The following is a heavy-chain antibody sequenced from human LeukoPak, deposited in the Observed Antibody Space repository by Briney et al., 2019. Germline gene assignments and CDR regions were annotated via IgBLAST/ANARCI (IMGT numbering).Heavy chain of an antibody. CDR2: IKQDGSEK. D-gene: IGHD6-19*01. Sequence: PGGSLRLSCAASGFTFSSYWMSWVRQAPGKGLEWVANIKQDGSEKYYVDSVKGRFTISRDNAKNSLYLQMNSLRAEDTAVYYCAKITAVAGGYYYYGMDVWGKGTTVTVSS. J-gene: IGHJ6*04. V-gene: IGHV3-7*03. CDR3: AKITAVAGGYYYYGMDV. CDR1: GFTFSSYW.